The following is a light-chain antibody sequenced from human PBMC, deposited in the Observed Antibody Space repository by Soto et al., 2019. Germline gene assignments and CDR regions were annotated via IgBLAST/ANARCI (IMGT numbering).Light chain of an antibody. CDR2: DTF. Sequence: DIVLTQSPATLSLSPGERATLSCRASQSVSSYLAWYQQKPGQAPRLLIYDTFNRATGVPHRFSGSGSGTDFTLSISSLEPEDFAVYYCQQRTSWPITFGQGTRLEIK. J-gene: IGKJ5*01. CDR3: QQRTSWPIT. V-gene: IGKV3-11*01. CDR1: QSVSSY.